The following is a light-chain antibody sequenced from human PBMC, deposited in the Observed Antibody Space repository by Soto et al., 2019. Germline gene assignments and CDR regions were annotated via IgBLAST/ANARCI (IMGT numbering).Light chain of an antibody. J-gene: IGLJ2*01. V-gene: IGLV1-44*01. CDR2: SNN. CDR3: ASWDYSLNAVV. Sequence: QLVLTQPPSASETPGQRVTISCSGSSSNIGSYTVNWYQQLPGAAPKLLIYSNNQRPSGVPDRFSGSKSGTSASLAISGLQSEDEADYYCASWDYSLNAVVFGGGTKLTVL. CDR1: SSNIGSYT.